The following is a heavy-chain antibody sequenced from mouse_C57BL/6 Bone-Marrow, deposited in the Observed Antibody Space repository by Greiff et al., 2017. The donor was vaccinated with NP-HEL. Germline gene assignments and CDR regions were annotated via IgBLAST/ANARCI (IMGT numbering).Heavy chain of an antibody. CDR2: FHPYNDDT. D-gene: IGHD2-2*01. Sequence: QVQLKESGAELVKPGASVKMSCKASGYTFTTYPIEWMKQNHGKSLEWIGNFHPYNDDTKYNEKFKGKATLTVEKSSSTVYLELSRLTSDDSAVYYCARGGLPYWYFDVWGTGTTVTVSS. J-gene: IGHJ1*03. CDR3: ARGGLPYWYFDV. CDR1: GYTFTTYP. V-gene: IGHV1-47*01.